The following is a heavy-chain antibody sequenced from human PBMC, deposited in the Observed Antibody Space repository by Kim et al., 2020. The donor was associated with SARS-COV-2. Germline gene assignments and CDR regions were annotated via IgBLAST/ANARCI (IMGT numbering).Heavy chain of an antibody. CDR1: GGSFSGYY. CDR2: INHSGST. D-gene: IGHD3-16*02. J-gene: IGHJ6*02. Sequence: SETLSLTCAVYGGSFSGYYWSWIRQPPGKGLEWIGEINHSGSTNYNPSLKSRVTISVDTSKNQFSLKLSSVTAADTAVYYCARAKRGVISYYYYGMDVWGPGTTVTVSS. CDR3: ARAKRGVISYYYYGMDV. V-gene: IGHV4-34*01.